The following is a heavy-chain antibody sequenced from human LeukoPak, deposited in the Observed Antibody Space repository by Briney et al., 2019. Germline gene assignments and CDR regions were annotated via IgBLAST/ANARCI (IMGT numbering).Heavy chain of an antibody. CDR3: ARDQEGFYY. CDR1: GYTFTSNY. V-gene: IGHV1-46*01. Sequence: ASVKLSCKASGYTFTSNYIHWVRQAPGQGLEWMGMIYPRDGSTSYAQKFQGRVTVTRDTSTSTVHMELSGLRSEDTAVYYCARDQEGFYYWGQGTLVTVSS. J-gene: IGHJ4*02. CDR2: IYPRDGST.